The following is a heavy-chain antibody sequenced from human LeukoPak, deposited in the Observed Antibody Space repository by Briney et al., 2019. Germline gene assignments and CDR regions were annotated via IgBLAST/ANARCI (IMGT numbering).Heavy chain of an antibody. CDR3: ARGVTSALSYYYGMDV. J-gene: IGHJ6*02. Sequence: SETLSLTFAVYVGSFSGYYWTWIRQTPGKGLEWIGEINHSGSTNYNPSLESRVTISIAPSKNQFSLNLHSVTAADTAVYYCARGVTSALSYYYGMDVWGQGTTVTVSS. CDR1: VGSFSGYY. D-gene: IGHD2/OR15-2a*01. CDR2: INHSGST. V-gene: IGHV4-34*01.